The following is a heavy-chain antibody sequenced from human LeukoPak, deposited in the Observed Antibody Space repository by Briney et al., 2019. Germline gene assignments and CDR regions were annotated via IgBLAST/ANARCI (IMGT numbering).Heavy chain of an antibody. CDR1: GFASNNAW. D-gene: IGHD6-13*01. CDR3: ILAAAGPAY. J-gene: IGHJ4*02. V-gene: IGHV3-15*01. CDR2: IRGKTDGETT. Sequence: GGSLRLSCAASGFASNNAWMTWVRQAPGKGLEWVGRIRGKTDGETTDYAAPVQGRFTISRDDSKDTLYLQMNSLKTEDTAVYYCILAAAGPAYWGQGTLVTVSS.